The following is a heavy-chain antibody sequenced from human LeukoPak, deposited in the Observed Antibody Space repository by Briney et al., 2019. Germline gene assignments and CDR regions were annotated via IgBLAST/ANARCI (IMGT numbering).Heavy chain of an antibody. CDR1: GFTDSSNY. J-gene: IGHJ4*02. D-gene: IGHD3-10*01. CDR2: IYSGGST. CDR3: ARSPGDRTYFDY. Sequence: GGSLRLSCAASGFTDSSNYMSSVRQAPGKGLEWVSVIYSGGSTYYADSVKGRFTISRDNSKNTLYLQMTSLRAEDTAVYYCARSPGDRTYFDYWGQGTLVTVSS. V-gene: IGHV3-53*01.